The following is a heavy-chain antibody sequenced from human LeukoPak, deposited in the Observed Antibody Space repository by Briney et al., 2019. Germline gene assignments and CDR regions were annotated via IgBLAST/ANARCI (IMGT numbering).Heavy chain of an antibody. V-gene: IGHV4-34*01. J-gene: IGHJ4*02. Sequence: KPSGTPSLTCAVYGGSFRGFYWGGIPHPPREGVEGSGEINHSGGTNYNPSLKSRVTISVDTSKNQFSLKLSSVTAADTAVYYCARAGPTVTLTPFDYWGQGTLVTVSS. D-gene: IGHD4-17*01. CDR1: GGSFRGFY. CDR2: INHSGGT. CDR3: ARAGPTVTLTPFDY.